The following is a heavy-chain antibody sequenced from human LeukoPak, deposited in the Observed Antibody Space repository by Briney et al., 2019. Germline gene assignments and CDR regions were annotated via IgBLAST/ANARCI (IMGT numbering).Heavy chain of an antibody. CDR2: LYTSGST. J-gene: IGHJ4*02. D-gene: IGHD4-23*01. V-gene: IGHV4-4*07. Sequence: SETLSLTCTVSGGSISSYYWSWIRQPAGKGLEWIGRLYTSGSTNYNPSLKSRVTMSVDTSKNQFSLKLSSVTAADTAVYYCARHTVVAGEGYFDYWGQGTLVTVSS. CDR3: ARHTVVAGEGYFDY. CDR1: GGSISSYY.